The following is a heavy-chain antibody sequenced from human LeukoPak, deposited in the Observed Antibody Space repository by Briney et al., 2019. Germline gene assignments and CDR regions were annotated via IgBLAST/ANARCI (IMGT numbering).Heavy chain of an antibody. J-gene: IGHJ3*02. CDR2: ISSSSSYI. CDR1: GFTFSSYS. Sequence: GGSLRLSCAASGFTFSSYSMNWVRQAPGKGLEWVSSISSSSSYIYYADSVKGRFTISRDNAKNSLYLQMNSLRAEDTALYYCARDSNHYRAFDIWGQGTMVTVSS. D-gene: IGHD1-14*01. CDR3: ARDSNHYRAFDI. V-gene: IGHV3-21*04.